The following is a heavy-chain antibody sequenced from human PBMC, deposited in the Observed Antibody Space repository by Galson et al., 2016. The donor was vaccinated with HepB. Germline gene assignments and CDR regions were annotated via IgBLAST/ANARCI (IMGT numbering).Heavy chain of an antibody. J-gene: IGHJ4*02. CDR3: ARNGGGGPHTCDF. Sequence: SETLSLTCSVSGYSITSGFFWGWIRQPPGKDLEWIGSIHHSGETYYNPSLRSRVTMSVDTTRNQFSLNMDSVTAADTAVYSCARNGGGGPHTCDFWTQGTLVTVSS. CDR2: IHHSGET. V-gene: IGHV4-38-2*01. D-gene: IGHD3-16*01. CDR1: GYSITSGFF.